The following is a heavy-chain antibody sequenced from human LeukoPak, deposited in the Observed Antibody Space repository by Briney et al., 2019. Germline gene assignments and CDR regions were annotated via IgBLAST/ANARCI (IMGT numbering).Heavy chain of an antibody. Sequence: VASVKVSCKASGYTFTSYGISWVRQAPGQGLEWMGWISAYNGNTNYAQKLQGRVTMTTDTSTSTAYMELRSLRSGDTAVYYCARTDIVVVPAATGDYWGQGTLVTVSS. CDR1: GYTFTSYG. D-gene: IGHD2-2*01. CDR3: ARTDIVVVPAATGDY. CDR2: ISAYNGNT. V-gene: IGHV1-18*01. J-gene: IGHJ4*02.